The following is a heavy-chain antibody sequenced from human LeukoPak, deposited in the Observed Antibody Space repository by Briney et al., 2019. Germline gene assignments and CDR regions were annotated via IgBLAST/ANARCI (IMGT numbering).Heavy chain of an antibody. V-gene: IGHV4-30-2*01. CDR1: GGSISSGGYS. D-gene: IGHD2-2*01. Sequence: SQTLSLTCAVSGGSISSGGYSWSWIRQPPGTGLEWIGYIYDSGSTYYNPSLKSRVTISVDRSKNQFSLKLSSVTAADTAVYYCARGGYCSSTSCYEGWFDPWGQGTLVTVSS. CDR3: ARGGYCSSTSCYEGWFDP. CDR2: IYDSGST. J-gene: IGHJ5*02.